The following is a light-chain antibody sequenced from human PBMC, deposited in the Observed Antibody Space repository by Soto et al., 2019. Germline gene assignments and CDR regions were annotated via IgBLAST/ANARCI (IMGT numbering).Light chain of an antibody. CDR2: WAS. CDR1: QTVLNPSANKSS. CDR3: QQFSAVPRT. V-gene: IGKV4-1*01. J-gene: IGKJ3*01. Sequence: EIVLTQFPDSLAVSLGGRAAINCKSSQTVLNPSANKSSSIWYQHKPGQPPVLLISWASIRASGVPERFSGSVSGTDFSLTISGVQAEDVAFYYCQQFSAVPRTFGRVTKLNIK.